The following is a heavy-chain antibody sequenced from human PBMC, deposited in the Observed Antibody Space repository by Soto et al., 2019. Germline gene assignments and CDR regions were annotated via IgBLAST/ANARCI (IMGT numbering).Heavy chain of an antibody. CDR2: IYYSGST. Sequence: SETLSLTCTVSGGSISSSSYYWGWIRQPPGKGLEWIGSIYYSGSTYYNPSLKSRVTISVDTSKNQFSLKLGSVTAADTAVYYCATYREDCGGDCYRNWFDPWGQGTLVTVSS. D-gene: IGHD2-21*02. CDR1: GGSISSSSYY. CDR3: ATYREDCGGDCYRNWFDP. J-gene: IGHJ5*02. V-gene: IGHV4-39*01.